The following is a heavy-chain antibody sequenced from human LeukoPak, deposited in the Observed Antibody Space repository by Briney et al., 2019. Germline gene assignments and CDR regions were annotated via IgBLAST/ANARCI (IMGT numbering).Heavy chain of an antibody. J-gene: IGHJ4*02. CDR1: GFTFSSHG. CDR2: IWYDGSKK. V-gene: IGHV3-30*02. Sequence: PGGSLRLSCAASGFTFSSHGIHWVRQAPGKGLEWVAIIWYDGSKKYYADSVKGRFTISRDNSKNTLYLQMNSLRAEDTAVYYCAKEEGGPGKYVDYWGQGTLVTVSS. CDR3: AKEEGGPGKYVDY. D-gene: IGHD1-14*01.